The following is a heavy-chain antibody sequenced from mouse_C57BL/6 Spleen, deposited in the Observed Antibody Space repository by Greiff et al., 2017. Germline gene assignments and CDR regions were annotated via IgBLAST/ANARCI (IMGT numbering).Heavy chain of an antibody. Sequence: QVQLQQPGAELVRPGSSVKLSCKASGYTFTSYWMDWVKQRPGQGLEWIGNIYPSDSETHYNQKFKDKATLTVDKSSSTAYMQLSSLTSEDSAVYYCARGGDWDWYFDVWGTGTTVTVSS. D-gene: IGHD4-1*01. CDR2: IYPSDSET. CDR3: ARGGDWDWYFDV. CDR1: GYTFTSYW. J-gene: IGHJ1*03. V-gene: IGHV1-61*01.